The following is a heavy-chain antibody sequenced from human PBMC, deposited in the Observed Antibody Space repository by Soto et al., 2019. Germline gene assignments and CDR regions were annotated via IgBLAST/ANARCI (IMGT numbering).Heavy chain of an antibody. CDR1: GVTFSDYS. J-gene: IGHJ6*02. CDR2: LSSGGSTI. Sequence: QVQLVESGGGLVKPGGSLRLSCVASGVTFSDYSMNWIRQVPGKGLEWVAFLSSGGSTIYYADSVRGRFTISRDNAKKSLFLQMNSLRVEDTALYYCVGGKVPAFRMDVWGHGTTVTVSS. V-gene: IGHV3-11*01. D-gene: IGHD2-2*01. CDR3: VGGKVPAFRMDV.